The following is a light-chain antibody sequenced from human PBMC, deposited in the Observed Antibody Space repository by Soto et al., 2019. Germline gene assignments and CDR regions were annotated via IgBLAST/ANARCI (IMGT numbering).Light chain of an antibody. CDR3: SSYAASNNFYFV. Sequence: QSALTQPPSASGSPGQSGTLSCTGTSSDVGGYNYVSWYQQYPGRAPKLMIYEDTKRPSGVPDRFSGSKSGNTASLTVSGLQAEDEADYYCSSYAASNNFYFVFGGGTKVTVL. CDR1: SSDVGGYNY. CDR2: EDT. V-gene: IGLV2-8*01. J-gene: IGLJ3*02.